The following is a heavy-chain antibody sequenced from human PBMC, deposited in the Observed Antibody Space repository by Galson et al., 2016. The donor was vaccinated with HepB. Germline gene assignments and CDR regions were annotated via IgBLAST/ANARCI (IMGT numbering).Heavy chain of an antibody. CDR3: AREGSSWYSDY. Sequence: TLSLTCTVSGGSISSGSYYWSWIRQPAGKGLEWIGRIYTSGSTNHNPSLKSRVTISVDTSKNQFSLKLSSVTAADTAVYYLAREGSSWYSDYWGQGTLVTVSS. D-gene: IGHD6-13*01. V-gene: IGHV4-61*02. CDR1: GGSISSGSYY. J-gene: IGHJ4*02. CDR2: IYTSGST.